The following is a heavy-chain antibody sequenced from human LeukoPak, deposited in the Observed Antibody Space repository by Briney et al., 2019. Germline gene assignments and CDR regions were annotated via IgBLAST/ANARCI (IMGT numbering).Heavy chain of an antibody. CDR1: GYSFTSYW. CDR2: IYPGDSDT. CDR3: ARLLGSSSLQNYFDY. V-gene: IGHV5-51*01. Sequence: GESLKISCKGSGYSFTSYWIGWVRQVPGKGLEWMGIIYPGDSDTRYSPSFQGQVTISADKSISTAYLQWSSLKASDTAMYYCARLLGSSSLQNYFDYWGQGTLVTVSS. J-gene: IGHJ4*02. D-gene: IGHD6-6*01.